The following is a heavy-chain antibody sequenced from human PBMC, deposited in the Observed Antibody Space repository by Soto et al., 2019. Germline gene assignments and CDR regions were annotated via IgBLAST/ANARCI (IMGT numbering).Heavy chain of an antibody. J-gene: IGHJ4*02. Sequence: HPGGSLRLSCVASGFTFKTYSMNWVRQAPGKGLEWVGFIRSKAYGGTTEYAASVKGRFTISRDDSKSIAYLQMNSLKTEDTAVYYCTRTHDYGDDLIDYWGQGTLVTVSS. V-gene: IGHV3-49*04. CDR3: TRTHDYGDDLIDY. CDR2: IRSKAYGGTT. CDR1: GFTFKTYS. D-gene: IGHD4-17*01.